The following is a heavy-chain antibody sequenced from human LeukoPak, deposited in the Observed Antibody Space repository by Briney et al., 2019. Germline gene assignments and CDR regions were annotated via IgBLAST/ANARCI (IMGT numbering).Heavy chain of an antibody. CDR2: ISDTGATT. CDR1: GFSFSTYS. Sequence: PGGSLRLSCAASGFSFSTYSMSWVRQAPGKGLEWVSVISDTGATTFYADSVKGRFTISRDNAKNSLYLQMNSLRAEDTAVYYCAGSIAARLTFDYWGQGTLVTVSS. V-gene: IGHV3-23*01. CDR3: AGSIAARLTFDY. J-gene: IGHJ4*02. D-gene: IGHD6-6*01.